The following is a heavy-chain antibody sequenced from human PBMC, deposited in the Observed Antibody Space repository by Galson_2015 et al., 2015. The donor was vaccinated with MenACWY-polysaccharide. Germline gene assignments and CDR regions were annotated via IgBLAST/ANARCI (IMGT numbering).Heavy chain of an antibody. D-gene: IGHD3-10*01. CDR1: GFTFSDYY. Sequence: SLRLSCAASGFTFSDYYMHWIRQAPGKGLEWVSYTSGSGSATYFADSVKGRFIISRDNAKNSLYLQMNSLRAEDTAVYYCARDPRGARSSYFDNWRQ. J-gene: IGHJ4*02. V-gene: IGHV3-11*01. CDR3: ARDPRGARSSYFDN. CDR2: TSGSGSAT.